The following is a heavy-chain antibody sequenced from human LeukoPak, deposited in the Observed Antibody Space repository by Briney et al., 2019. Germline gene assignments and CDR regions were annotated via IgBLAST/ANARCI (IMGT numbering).Heavy chain of an antibody. CDR3: ARGFRYCSGGSCYPLYYFDY. V-gene: IGHV4-39*01. D-gene: IGHD2-15*01. J-gene: IGHJ4*02. Sequence: SETLSLTCTVSGGSISSSFYYWGWIRQPPGKGLEWIGSIYHSGSTYYNPSLKSRVTISVDTSKNQFSLKLSSVTAADTAVYYCARGFRYCSGGSCYPLYYFDYWGQGTLVTVSS. CDR2: IYHSGST. CDR1: GGSISSSFYY.